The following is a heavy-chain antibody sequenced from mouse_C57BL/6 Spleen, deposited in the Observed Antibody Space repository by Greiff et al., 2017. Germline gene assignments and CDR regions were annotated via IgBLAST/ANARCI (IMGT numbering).Heavy chain of an antibody. D-gene: IGHD4-1*01. J-gene: IGHJ2*01. CDR3: ARGVNWGYFDY. V-gene: IGHV5-16*01. CDR2: INYDGSST. CDR1: GFTFSDYY. Sequence: EVKLMESEGGLVQPGSSMKLSCTASGFTFSDYYMAWVRQVPEKGLEWVANINYDGSSTYYLDSLKSRFIISRDNAKNILYLQMSSLKSEDTATYYCARGVNWGYFDYWGQGTTLTVSS.